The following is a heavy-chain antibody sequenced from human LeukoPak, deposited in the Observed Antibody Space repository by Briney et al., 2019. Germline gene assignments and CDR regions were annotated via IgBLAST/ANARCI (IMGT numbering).Heavy chain of an antibody. CDR2: ISGSGGST. CDR1: GFTFSGFV. CDR3: AKDKGSGWYSYYGMDV. Sequence: GGSLRLSCAASGFTFSGFVISWVRQAPGKGPQWVADISGSGGSTYYADSVKGRFTISRDNSKNTLYLQMNSLRAEDTAVYYCAKDKGSGWYSYYGMDVWGQGTTVTVSS. V-gene: IGHV3-23*01. D-gene: IGHD6-19*01. J-gene: IGHJ6*02.